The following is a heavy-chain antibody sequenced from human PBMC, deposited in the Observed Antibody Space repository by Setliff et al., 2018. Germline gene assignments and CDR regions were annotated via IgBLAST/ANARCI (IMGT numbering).Heavy chain of an antibody. CDR1: GFTFNNYV. CDR3: ARAPPNRYSGSYEYFYMDV. CDR2: ISGSGGST. V-gene: IGHV3-23*01. J-gene: IGHJ6*03. D-gene: IGHD1-26*01. Sequence: GGSLRLSCAASGFTFNNYVMSWVRQAPGKGLEWVSGISGSGGSTYYADSVKGRFTISRDNSKNTVYLQMNSLRAEDTAVYYCARAPPNRYSGSYEYFYMDVWGKGTTVTVSS.